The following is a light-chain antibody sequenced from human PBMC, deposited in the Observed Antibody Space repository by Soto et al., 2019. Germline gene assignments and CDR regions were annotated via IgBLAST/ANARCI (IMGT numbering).Light chain of an antibody. Sequence: DIQMTQSPSTLPASVGDRVTITCRASQSISNWLAWYQQKPGEAPKLLIYKASSLESGVPSRFSGSGSGTEFTLTISSLQPDDFATYYCQQYNSYWTFGQGTKVDIK. CDR2: KAS. CDR1: QSISNW. CDR3: QQYNSYWT. V-gene: IGKV1-5*03. J-gene: IGKJ1*01.